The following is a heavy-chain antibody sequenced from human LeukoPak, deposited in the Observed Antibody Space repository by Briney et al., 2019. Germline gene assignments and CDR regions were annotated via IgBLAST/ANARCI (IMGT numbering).Heavy chain of an antibody. V-gene: IGHV1-18*01. CDR3: ARDLRVDSSLYYMDV. CDR2: ISAYNGHT. D-gene: IGHD3/OR15-3a*01. J-gene: IGHJ6*03. CDR1: GYTFTTFG. Sequence: ASVKVSCKASGYTFTTFGISWVRQAPGQGLEWMGWISAYNGHTNYAQNLQGRVTMTTDTSTSTAYMELRSLRSDDTAVYYCARDLRVDSSLYYMDVWGKGTTVTVSS.